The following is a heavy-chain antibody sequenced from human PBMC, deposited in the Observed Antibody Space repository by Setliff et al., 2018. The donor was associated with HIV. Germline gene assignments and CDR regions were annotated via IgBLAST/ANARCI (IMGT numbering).Heavy chain of an antibody. Sequence: PGGSLRLSCAASGFTFSGTWMAWVRQAPGKGPEWVANIKQDGTEKHYMDSVKGRFTISRDNADRSIYLQLNSLRADDTAVYYCVRRYYDVPAHDRHFDLWGQGTRVTVSS. D-gene: IGHD3-16*01. J-gene: IGHJ4*02. V-gene: IGHV3-7*01. CDR3: VRRYYDVPAHDRHFDL. CDR2: IKQDGTEK. CDR1: GFTFSGTW.